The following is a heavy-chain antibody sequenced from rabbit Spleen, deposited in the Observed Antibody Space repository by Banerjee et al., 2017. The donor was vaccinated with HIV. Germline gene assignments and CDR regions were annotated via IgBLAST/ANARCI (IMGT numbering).Heavy chain of an antibody. CDR2: VYTITDDT. J-gene: IGHJ4*01. V-gene: IGHV1S45*01. Sequence: QERLVESGGGLVQPEGSLTLTCTASGFSFSSSYDMCWVRQAPGKGLEWIGCVYTITDDTYYANWAKGRFTISKASSTTVTLQMTSLAVADTATYFCARESGYDCAFGLWGPGTLVTVS. CDR3: ARESGYDCAFGL. D-gene: IGHD6-1*01. CDR1: GFSFSSSYD.